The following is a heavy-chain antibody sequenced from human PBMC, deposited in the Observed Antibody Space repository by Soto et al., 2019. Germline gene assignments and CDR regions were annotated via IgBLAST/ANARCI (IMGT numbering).Heavy chain of an antibody. CDR3: ARAKEALLNEITCDF. CDR2: IIPIFGTP. CDR1: GGTFSSYV. V-gene: IGHV1-69*13. Sequence: KGSSASVKVSCKASGGTFSSYVLSWMRQAPGQGLEWMGGIIPIFGTPNYAQKFQGRVTFTADESTGTAYMEMISLRSEDTAVYYCARAKEALLNEITCDFLVQGTLGT. D-gene: IGHD1-1*01. J-gene: IGHJ4*02.